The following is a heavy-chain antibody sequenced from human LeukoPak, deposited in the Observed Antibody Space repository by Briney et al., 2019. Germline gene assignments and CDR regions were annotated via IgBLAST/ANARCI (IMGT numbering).Heavy chain of an antibody. Sequence: PGRSLRLSCAASGFTFSSYGMHWVRQAPGKGLEWVAVISYDGSNKYYAGSVKGRFTISRDNSKNTLYLQMNSLRAEDTAVYYCAKDRIYSYGWLGDYYMDVWGKGTTVTVSS. CDR2: ISYDGSNK. CDR1: GFTFSSYG. CDR3: AKDRIYSYGWLGDYYMDV. V-gene: IGHV3-30*18. D-gene: IGHD5-18*01. J-gene: IGHJ6*03.